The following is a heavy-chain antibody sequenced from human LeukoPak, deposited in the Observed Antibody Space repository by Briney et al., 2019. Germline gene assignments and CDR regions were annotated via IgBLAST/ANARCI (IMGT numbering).Heavy chain of an antibody. J-gene: IGHJ4*02. Sequence: GGSLRLSCEASGFTLSTYWMNWVRQVPGKGLDWVANINPDGSGKRYVDSVKGRFTIARDNADNSLSLQMNSLRAEDTAVYYCARDKMRGYSYGDLDYWGQGALVTVSS. CDR1: GFTLSTYW. CDR2: INPDGSGK. D-gene: IGHD5-18*01. V-gene: IGHV3-7*01. CDR3: ARDKMRGYSYGDLDY.